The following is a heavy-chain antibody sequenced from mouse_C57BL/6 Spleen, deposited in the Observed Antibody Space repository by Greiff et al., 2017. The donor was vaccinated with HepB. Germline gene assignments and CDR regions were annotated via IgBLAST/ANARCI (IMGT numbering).Heavy chain of an antibody. CDR2: ISSGGDYI. J-gene: IGHJ4*01. CDR1: GFTFSSYA. Sequence: EVQVVESGEGLVKPGGSLKLSCAASGFTFSSYAMSWVRQTPEKRLEWVAYISSGGDYIYYADTVKGRFTISRDNARNTLYLQMSSLKSEDTAMYYCTRDGHYYGSIYAMDYWGQGTSVTVSS. CDR3: TRDGHYYGSIYAMDY. V-gene: IGHV5-9-1*02. D-gene: IGHD1-1*01.